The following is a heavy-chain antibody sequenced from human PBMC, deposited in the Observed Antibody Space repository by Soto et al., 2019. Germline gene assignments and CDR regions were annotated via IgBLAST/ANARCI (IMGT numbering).Heavy chain of an antibody. J-gene: IGHJ4*02. CDR3: ARVYCSSTSCYDFDY. D-gene: IGHD2-2*01. CDR1: GFTFSNDW. V-gene: IGHV3-7*03. Sequence: GWSLRLSCVASGFTFSNDWMSWVRQAPGKGLEWVATIKQDGSEKYYVDSVKGRFTVSRDNTKNSLYLQMNSLRAEDTAVYYCARVYCSSTSCYDFDYWGQGTLLTVSS. CDR2: IKQDGSEK.